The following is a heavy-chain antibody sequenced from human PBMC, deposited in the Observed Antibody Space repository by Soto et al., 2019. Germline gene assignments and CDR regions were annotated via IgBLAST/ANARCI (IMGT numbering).Heavy chain of an antibody. D-gene: IGHD2-15*01. Sequence: PGGSLRLSCAASGFTFSTYAMNWVRQAPGKGLEWVSTISVSGDYTYYADSVKGRFTISRDNSKNTQYLQMNSLRADDTAMYYCATRHLSFCSGGTCNPFDFWGRGALVTVSS. CDR1: GFTFSTYA. J-gene: IGHJ4*02. CDR3: ATRHLSFCSGGTCNPFDF. V-gene: IGHV3-23*01. CDR2: ISVSGDYT.